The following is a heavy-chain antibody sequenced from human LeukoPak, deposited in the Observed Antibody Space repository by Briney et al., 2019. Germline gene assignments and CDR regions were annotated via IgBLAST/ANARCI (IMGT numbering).Heavy chain of an antibody. CDR3: ARGLGIVPAAVDY. D-gene: IGHD2-2*01. J-gene: IGHJ4*02. CDR2: IYYSGST. V-gene: IGHV4-59*01. CDR1: GGSISSYY. Sequence: PSETLSLTCTVSGGSISSYYWSWIRQPPGKGLEWIGYIYYSGSTNYNPSLKSRVTISVDTSKNQFSLKLSSVTAADTAVYYCARGLGIVPAAVDYWGQGTLVTISS.